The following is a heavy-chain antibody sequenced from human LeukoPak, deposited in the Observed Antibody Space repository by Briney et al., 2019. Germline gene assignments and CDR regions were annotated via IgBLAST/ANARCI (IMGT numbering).Heavy chain of an antibody. Sequence: GGSLRLSCAASGFTFSDYYMSWIRQAPGKGLEWVSYISSSDSTIYYADSVKGRFTISRDNAKNSPYLQMNSLRAEDTAVYYCARDYGDLNWFDPWGQGTLVTVSS. CDR1: GFTFSDYY. J-gene: IGHJ5*02. D-gene: IGHD4-17*01. CDR3: ARDYGDLNWFDP. V-gene: IGHV3-11*04. CDR2: ISSSDSTI.